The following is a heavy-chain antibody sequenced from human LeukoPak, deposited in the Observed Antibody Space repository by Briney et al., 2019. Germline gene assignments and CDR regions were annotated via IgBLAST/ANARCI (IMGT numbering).Heavy chain of an antibody. CDR2: IYPDDSDT. CDR3: TRRIARGAFDI. CDR1: GYSFSSYW. D-gene: IGHD2-21*01. Sequence: GESLKISCNGSGYSFSSYWIAWVRQMPGRGLEWMGIIYPDDSDTTYSPSFQGQVTISADKSISTAYLQWSSLKASDTAMYYCTRRIARGAFDIWGQGTMVTVSS. J-gene: IGHJ3*02. V-gene: IGHV5-51*01.